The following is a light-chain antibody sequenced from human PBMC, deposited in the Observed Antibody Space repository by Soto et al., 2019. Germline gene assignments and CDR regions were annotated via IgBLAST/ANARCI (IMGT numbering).Light chain of an antibody. J-gene: IGKJ1*01. V-gene: IGKV1-5*03. CDR3: QQYNTYWT. CDR2: KAS. Sequence: DIQMTQSPSTLSGSVGDRVTITCRASQTISSWLAWYQQKPGKAPKLLIYKASTLKSGVPSRFSGSGYGTDFTLTITGLQTDDFGTYHCQQYNTYWTFGQGTKVDIK. CDR1: QTISSW.